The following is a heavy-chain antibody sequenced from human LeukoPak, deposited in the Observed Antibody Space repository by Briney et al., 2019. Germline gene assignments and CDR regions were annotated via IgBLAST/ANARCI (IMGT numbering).Heavy chain of an antibody. D-gene: IGHD3-9*01. J-gene: IGHJ5*02. CDR2: ISAYNGNT. V-gene: IGHV1-18*01. CDR3: AKDWNILTGRNCFDP. Sequence: GASVKVSCKASGYTFTSYGISWVRQAPGQGLERMGWISAYNGNTNYAQKLQGRVTMTTDTSTSTAYMELRSLRFDDTAIYYCAKDWNILTGRNCFDPWGQGTLVTVSS. CDR1: GYTFTSYG.